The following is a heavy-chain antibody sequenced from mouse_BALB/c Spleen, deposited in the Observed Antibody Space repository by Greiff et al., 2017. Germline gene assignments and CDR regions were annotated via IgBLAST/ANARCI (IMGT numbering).Heavy chain of an antibody. Sequence: VLLQQSGADLVKPGASVKLSCAASGFTFTSYGMSWVRQTPDKRLEWVATISTGSGYTYYPDSVKGRFTISRDNAKNTVYLQMSSLKSEDTAMYYCARRTAEPAWFAYWGQGTLVTVSA. J-gene: IGHJ3*01. CDR2: ISTGSGYT. CDR3: ARRTAEPAWFAY. CDR1: GFTFTSYG. D-gene: IGHD1-2*01. V-gene: IGHV5-6*01.